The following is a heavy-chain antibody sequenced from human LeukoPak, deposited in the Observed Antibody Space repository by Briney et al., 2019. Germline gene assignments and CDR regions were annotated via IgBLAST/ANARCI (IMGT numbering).Heavy chain of an antibody. Sequence: PSQTLSLTCTVSGGSVTSGGYYWSWIRQHPGKGLEWIGYVYYTGSTYYNPSLKSRVTISPDTSKNQFSLKVSSATAADTAVYYCARISAGRYGMDVWGQGTTVTVSS. CDR1: GGSVTSGGYY. CDR2: VYYTGST. CDR3: ARISAGRYGMDV. V-gene: IGHV4-31*03. J-gene: IGHJ6*02. D-gene: IGHD6-6*01.